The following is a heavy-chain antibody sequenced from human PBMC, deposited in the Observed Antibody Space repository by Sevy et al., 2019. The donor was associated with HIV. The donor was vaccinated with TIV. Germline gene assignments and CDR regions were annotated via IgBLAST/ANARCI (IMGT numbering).Heavy chain of an antibody. CDR3: ARSLEFYDTGDYGPAFMPDF. V-gene: IGHV3-33*01. D-gene: IGHD4-17*01. CDR1: GFTFSSFG. CDR2: IWFDGSNT. J-gene: IGHJ4*01. Sequence: GGYLRLSCAASGFTFSSFGMHWVRQAPGKGLEWIAVIWFDGSNTYYADSVKGRFTISRDIAKNSLHLQMNSLRAEDTAVYYSARSLEFYDTGDYGPAFMPDFWGHGTLVTVSS.